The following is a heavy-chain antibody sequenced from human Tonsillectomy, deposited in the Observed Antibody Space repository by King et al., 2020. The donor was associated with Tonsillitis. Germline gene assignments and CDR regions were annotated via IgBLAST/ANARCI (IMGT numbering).Heavy chain of an antibody. Sequence: VQLVESGGGLVQPGGSLRLSCAASGFTFSSFAMSWVRQAPGQGLEWVSAISGSGGSTYYADPVKGRFTIPRDNSKNTLYLQMNSLRAEDTAVNYCAKVVAVYYYYGMDVWGQGTTVTVS. CDR2: ISGSGGST. V-gene: IGHV3-23*04. D-gene: IGHD2-15*01. J-gene: IGHJ6*02. CDR1: GFTFSSFA. CDR3: AKVVAVYYYYGMDV.